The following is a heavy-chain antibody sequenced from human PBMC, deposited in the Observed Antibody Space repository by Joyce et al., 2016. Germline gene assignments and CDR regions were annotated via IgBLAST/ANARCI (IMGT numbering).Heavy chain of an antibody. J-gene: IGHJ4*02. V-gene: IGHV3-7*05. D-gene: IGHD3-16*02. CDR3: ARPLLDYVWGTYRYKTFDY. Sequence: EVNLVESGGGLVQPGGSLRLSCGVSGFTFSSYWMSWVRQAQGKGMEWVANMNQDGNEKYYVDSVRGRYTISRDNAKNSVYLELNSLRVEDTAVFFCARPLLDYVWGTYRYKTFDYWGQGILVTVSS. CDR1: GFTFSSYW. CDR2: MNQDGNEK.